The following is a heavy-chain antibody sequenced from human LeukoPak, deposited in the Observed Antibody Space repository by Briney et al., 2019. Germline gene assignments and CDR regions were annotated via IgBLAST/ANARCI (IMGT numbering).Heavy chain of an antibody. V-gene: IGHV1-69*04. D-gene: IGHD3-22*01. CDR2: IIPIFGIA. Sequence: SVTVSFTAAVGTFSSYAISWVGQAPGQGREWMGRIIPIFGIANYAQKFQGRVTITADKSTSTAYMELSSLRSEDTAVYYCAGLYYYDSSGYSSWFDPWGQGTLVTVSS. CDR1: VGTFSSYA. J-gene: IGHJ5*02. CDR3: AGLYYYDSSGYSSWFDP.